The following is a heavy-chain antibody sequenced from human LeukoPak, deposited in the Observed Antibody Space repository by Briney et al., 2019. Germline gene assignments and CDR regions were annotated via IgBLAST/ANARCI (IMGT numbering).Heavy chain of an antibody. J-gene: IGHJ4*02. CDR3: ARESATFFRLPPEY. V-gene: IGHV1-69*04. Sequence: SVKVSCKASGGTFSSYAISWVRQAPGQGLDWMGRIIPILGIANYAQKFQGRVTITADKSTSTAYMELSSLRSEDTAVYYCARESATFFRLPPEYWGQGTLVNVSS. CDR1: GGTFSSYA. D-gene: IGHD6-25*01. CDR2: IIPILGIA.